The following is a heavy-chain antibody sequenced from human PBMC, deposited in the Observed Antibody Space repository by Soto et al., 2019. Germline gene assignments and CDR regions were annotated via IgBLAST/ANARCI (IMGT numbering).Heavy chain of an antibody. CDR3: AREDDGGDRDYYGLDV. CDR1: GGSISFDHYH. V-gene: IGHV4-30-4*01. CDR2: VHYSGSV. D-gene: IGHD2-21*02. Sequence: NPSETLSLTCTVSGGSISFDHYHWTWIRQPPGKGLEWIGYVHYSGSVLYNPSLQSRVSISVDTSKNQFSLKLSSVTAADTAVYFCAREDDGGDRDYYGLDVWGQGTTVTVLL. J-gene: IGHJ6*02.